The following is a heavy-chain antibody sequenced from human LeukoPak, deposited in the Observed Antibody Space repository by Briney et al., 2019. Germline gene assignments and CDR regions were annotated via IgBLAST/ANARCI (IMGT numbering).Heavy chain of an antibody. CDR3: ARVGTPPYYDYVWGSYWIDY. D-gene: IGHD3-16*01. V-gene: IGHV3-21*01. Sequence: GGLRLSCMASGFTFSSFWMNWVRQAPGKGLEWVSSISSSSSYIYYADSVKGRFTISRDNAKNSLYLQMNSLRAEDTAVYYCARVGTPPYYDYVWGSYWIDYWGQGTLVTVSS. CDR2: ISSSSSYI. J-gene: IGHJ4*02. CDR1: GFTFSSFW.